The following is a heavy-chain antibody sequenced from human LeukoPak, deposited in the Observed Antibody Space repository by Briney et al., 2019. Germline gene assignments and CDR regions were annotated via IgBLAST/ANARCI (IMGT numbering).Heavy chain of an antibody. V-gene: IGHV4-34*01. CDR2: INHSGST. Sequence: SETLSLTCAVYGGSFSGYYWSWIRQPPGKGLEWIGEINHSGSTNYNPSLKSRVTISVGTSKNQFSLKLSSVTAADTAVYYCARSDSSGYSDYWGQGTLVTVSS. J-gene: IGHJ4*02. CDR1: GGSFSGYY. D-gene: IGHD3-22*01. CDR3: ARSDSSGYSDY.